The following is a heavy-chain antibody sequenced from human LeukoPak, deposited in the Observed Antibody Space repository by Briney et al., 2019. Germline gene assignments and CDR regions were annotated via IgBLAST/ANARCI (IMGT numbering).Heavy chain of an antibody. J-gene: IGHJ4*02. D-gene: IGHD3-22*01. Sequence: GGSLRLSCAASGFTFSSYSMNWVRQAPGKGLEWVSSISSSSSYIYYADSVKGRFTISRDNAKNSLYLQMNSLRAEDTAVYYCARVGSHYDSSGYVLYWGQGTLVTVSS. CDR3: ARVGSHYDSSGYVLY. CDR2: ISSSSSYI. V-gene: IGHV3-21*01. CDR1: GFTFSSYS.